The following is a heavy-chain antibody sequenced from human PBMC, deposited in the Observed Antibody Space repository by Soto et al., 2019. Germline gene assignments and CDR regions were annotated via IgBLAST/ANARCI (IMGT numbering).Heavy chain of an antibody. J-gene: IGHJ4*02. V-gene: IGHV3-7*01. CDR1: GFSFSSYW. CDR2: IKQDGSER. CDR3: ARDRYDFWSGYYRDFYY. D-gene: IGHD3-3*01. Sequence: PGGSLRLSCAASGFSFSSYWMSWVRQAPGKGLEWVANIKQDGSERYYVDSVKGRFTISKDNAKNSLYLQMNSLRAEDTAVYYCARDRYDFWSGYYRDFYYWGQGT.